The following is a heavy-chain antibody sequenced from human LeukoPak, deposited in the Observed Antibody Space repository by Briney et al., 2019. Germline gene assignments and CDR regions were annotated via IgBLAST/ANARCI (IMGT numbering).Heavy chain of an antibody. J-gene: IGHJ4*02. D-gene: IGHD2-15*01. Sequence: SQTLSLTCTVSGGSISSGDYYWSWIHQPPGKGLEWIGYIYYSGSTYYNPSLKSRVTISVDTSKNQFSLKLSSVTAADTAVYYCARARRSPGYFDYWGQGTLVTVS. V-gene: IGHV4-30-4*01. CDR1: GGSISSGDYY. CDR3: ARARRSPGYFDY. CDR2: IYYSGST.